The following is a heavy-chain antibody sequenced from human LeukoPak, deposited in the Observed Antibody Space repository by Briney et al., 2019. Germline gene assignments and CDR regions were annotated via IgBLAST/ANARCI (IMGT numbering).Heavy chain of an antibody. J-gene: IGHJ5*02. V-gene: IGHV5-51*01. CDR2: IYPSGSDT. CDR3: ARQSGYSYGPQTGYNWFDP. Sequence: GESLKISCKGSGYSFTSYWIGWVRQMPGKGLELMGIIYPSGSDTRYSPSFQGQVTISADKSISTAYLQWSSLKASDTAMYYCARQSGYSYGPQTGYNWFDPWGQGTLVTVSS. D-gene: IGHD5-18*01. CDR1: GYSFTSYW.